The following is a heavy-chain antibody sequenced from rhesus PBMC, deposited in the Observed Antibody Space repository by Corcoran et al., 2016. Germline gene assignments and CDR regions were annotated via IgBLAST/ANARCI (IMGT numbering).Heavy chain of an antibody. Sequence: QLQLQESGPGLVKPSETLSVTCAVAGGAISSSYWSWIRQAPGKGLEWIGDIYGSGCRPNSIPPLRSRVTRSVDTSQNQLSLKLGSVTAADTAVYYCASHRYWGDYRYGLDSWGHGVVVTVSS. J-gene: IGHJ6*01. D-gene: IGHD3-34*01. CDR2: IYGSGCRP. CDR3: ASHRYWGDYRYGLDS. CDR1: GGAISSSY. V-gene: IGHV4-169*02.